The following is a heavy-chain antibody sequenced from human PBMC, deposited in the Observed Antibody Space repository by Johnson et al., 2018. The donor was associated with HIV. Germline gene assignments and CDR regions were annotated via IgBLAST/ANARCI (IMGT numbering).Heavy chain of an antibody. D-gene: IGHD3-16*01. CDR2: ISYDGSDK. V-gene: IGHV3-30*18. CDR3: AKDFVAFWGRPADAFDI. CDR1: GFTFSSYG. Sequence: QVQLVESGGGLVQPGGSLRLSCAASGFTFSSYGMNWVRQAPGKGLEWVAVISYDGSDKYYADSVKGRFTISRDNSKNTLYLQMNSLRAEDTAVYYCAKDFVAFWGRPADAFDIWGQGTIVTVSS. J-gene: IGHJ3*02.